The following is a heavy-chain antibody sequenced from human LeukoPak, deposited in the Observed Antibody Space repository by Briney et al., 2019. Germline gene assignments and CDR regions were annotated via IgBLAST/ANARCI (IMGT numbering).Heavy chain of an antibody. D-gene: IGHD5-24*01. Sequence: VASVKVSCKASGGTFSSYAISWVRQAPGQGLEWMGGIIPIFGTANYAQKFQGRVTITADKSTSTAYMELSSLRSEDTAVYYCARARDGYQLAGAFDIWGQGTMVTVSS. CDR3: ARARDGYQLAGAFDI. CDR2: IIPIFGTA. V-gene: IGHV1-69*06. CDR1: GGTFSSYA. J-gene: IGHJ3*02.